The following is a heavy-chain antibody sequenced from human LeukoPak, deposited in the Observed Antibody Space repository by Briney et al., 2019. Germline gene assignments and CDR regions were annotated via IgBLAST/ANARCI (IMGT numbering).Heavy chain of an antibody. J-gene: IGHJ4*02. CDR2: VHFSGST. Sequence: SETLSLTCAVFNASVTSHHWAWIRQPAGRGLEWVGRVHFSGSTNYNPFLRSRVALSLDKTKNELSLTLKSVSAADTAVYYCARDDGSRDDSGGYHYWGRGVLVSVSS. CDR1: NASVTSHH. V-gene: IGHV4-4*07. CDR3: ARDDGSRDDSGGYHY. D-gene: IGHD3-22*01.